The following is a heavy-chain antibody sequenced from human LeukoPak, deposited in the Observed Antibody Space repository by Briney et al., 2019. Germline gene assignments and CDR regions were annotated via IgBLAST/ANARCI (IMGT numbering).Heavy chain of an antibody. CDR1: GFTFSSYS. J-gene: IGHJ4*02. Sequence: GGSLRLSCAASGFTFSSYSMSWVRQAPGKGLEWVSAISGSGGSTYYADSVKGRFTISRDNSKNTLYLQMNSLRAEDTAVYYCAKRWGIVVVPAAIGANFDYWGQGTLVTVSS. V-gene: IGHV3-23*01. CDR2: ISGSGGST. D-gene: IGHD2-2*02. CDR3: AKRWGIVVVPAAIGANFDY.